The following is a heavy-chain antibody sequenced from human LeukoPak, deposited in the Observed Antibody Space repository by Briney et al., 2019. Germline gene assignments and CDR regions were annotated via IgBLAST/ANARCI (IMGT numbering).Heavy chain of an antibody. D-gene: IGHD6-13*01. Sequence: KPGGSLILSWAASGFTFRSYSMNGVRHAPGKGLEWVSSISSSSSYIYYALSVKGRLTISRDNANHSLYLQLNSRLAHGPAVYYCARAGSSWYYFDYWGQGNLVTVSP. CDR1: GFTFRSYS. J-gene: IGHJ4*02. CDR3: ARAGSSWYYFDY. CDR2: ISSSSSYI. V-gene: IGHV3-21*01.